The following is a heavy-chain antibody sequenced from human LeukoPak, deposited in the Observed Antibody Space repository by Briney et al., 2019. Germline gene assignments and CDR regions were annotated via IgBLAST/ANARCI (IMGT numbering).Heavy chain of an antibody. CDR1: GYTFTSYD. V-gene: IGHV1-8*01. CDR2: MNPNSGNT. J-gene: IGHJ4*02. Sequence: ASVKVSCKASGYTFTSYDINWVRQATGQGLEWMGWMNPNSGNTGYAQKFQGRVTMTRNTSISTAYMERRSLRSDGTAVYYCARWPTLSDPFDYWGQGTLVTVSS. D-gene: IGHD3-16*01. CDR3: ARWPTLSDPFDY.